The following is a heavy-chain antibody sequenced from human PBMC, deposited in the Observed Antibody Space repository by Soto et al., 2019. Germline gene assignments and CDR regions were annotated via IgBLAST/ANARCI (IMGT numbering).Heavy chain of an antibody. CDR2: MNPNSGNT. CDR1: GYTFTSYD. CDR3: ARDLASVTGTFDY. Sequence: ASVKVSCKASGYTFTSYDINWVRQATGQGLEWMGWMNPNSGNTGYAQKFQGRVTMTRNTSISTAYMELSSLRSEDTAVYYCARDLASVTGTFDYWGQGTLVTVSS. D-gene: IGHD1-1*01. J-gene: IGHJ4*02. V-gene: IGHV1-8*01.